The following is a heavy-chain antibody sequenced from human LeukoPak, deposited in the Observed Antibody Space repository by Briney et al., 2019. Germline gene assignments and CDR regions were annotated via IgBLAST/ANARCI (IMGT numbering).Heavy chain of an antibody. D-gene: IGHD3/OR15-3a*01. CDR3: ARQEIGLRSFDP. CDR2: IYYSGST. CDR1: GGSISSSSYY. J-gene: IGHJ5*02. V-gene: IGHV4-39*01. Sequence: SETLSLTCTVSGGSISSSSYYWGWIRQPPGKGLEWIGSIYYSGSTYYNPSLKSRVTISVDTSRNQFSLNLSSVTAADTAVYYCARQEIGLRSFDPWGQGTLVTVSS.